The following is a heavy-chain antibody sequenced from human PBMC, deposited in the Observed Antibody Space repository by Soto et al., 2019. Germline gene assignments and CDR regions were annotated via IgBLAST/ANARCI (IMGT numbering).Heavy chain of an antibody. CDR2: ISLGSGGT. Sequence: GASVKVSCKASGYSFTNSAMHWVRQAPGQRPEWMGWISLGSGGTKLSQNFQGRLSLTRDTSANIAYMELSSLRSEDTAMYYCAGAYCSPTICYNSDYWGQGTQVTVSS. D-gene: IGHD2-2*02. CDR3: AGAYCSPTICYNSDY. CDR1: GYSFTNSA. V-gene: IGHV1-3*01. J-gene: IGHJ4*02.